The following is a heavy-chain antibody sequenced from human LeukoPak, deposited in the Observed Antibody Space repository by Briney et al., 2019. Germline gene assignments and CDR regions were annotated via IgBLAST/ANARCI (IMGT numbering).Heavy chain of an antibody. CDR3: ARRSVMATISGADAFDI. J-gene: IGHJ3*02. Sequence: GASVKVSCKASGYTFTVYYMHWVRQAPGQGLEWMGWTNPNSGGTNYAQKFQGRVTMTRDTSISTAYMELSRLRSDDTAVYYCARRSVMATISGADAFDIWGQGTMVTVSS. CDR1: GYTFTVYY. D-gene: IGHD5-24*01. V-gene: IGHV1-2*02. CDR2: TNPNSGGT.